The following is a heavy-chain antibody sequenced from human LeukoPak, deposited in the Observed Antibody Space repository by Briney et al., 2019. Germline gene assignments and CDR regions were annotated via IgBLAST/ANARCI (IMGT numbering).Heavy chain of an antibody. Sequence: PGGSLRLSCAASGFIFSNYWMTWVRHAPGKGLEWVATIKQDGGEKYYVDSVKGRFTISRDNAKNSLSLQMSSLRAEDTAVYYCAKDRAPAAGDDAFDIWGQGTMVTVSS. CDR1: GFIFSNYW. V-gene: IGHV3-7*03. J-gene: IGHJ3*02. CDR3: AKDRAPAAGDDAFDI. D-gene: IGHD2-2*01. CDR2: IKQDGGEK.